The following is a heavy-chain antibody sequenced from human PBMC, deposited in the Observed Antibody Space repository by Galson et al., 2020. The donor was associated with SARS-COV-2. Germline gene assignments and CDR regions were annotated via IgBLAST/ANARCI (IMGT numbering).Heavy chain of an antibody. Sequence: ASVKVSCKVSGYTLTELSMHWVRQAPGKGLEWMGGFDPEDGETIYAQKFQGRVTMTEDTSTDTAYMELSSLRSEDTAVNYCATSGLLFRTGWFDPWGQGTLVTVSS. J-gene: IGHJ5*02. CDR3: ATSGLLFRTGWFDP. D-gene: IGHD2-21*02. V-gene: IGHV1-24*01. CDR1: GYTLTELS. CDR2: FDPEDGET.